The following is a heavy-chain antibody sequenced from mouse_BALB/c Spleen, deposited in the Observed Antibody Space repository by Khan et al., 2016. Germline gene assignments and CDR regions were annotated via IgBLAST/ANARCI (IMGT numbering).Heavy chain of an antibody. CDR3: ANWDWYFDV. CDR1: GFNIKDTY. CDR2: IDPANGTT. V-gene: IGHV14-3*02. D-gene: IGHD4-1*01. J-gene: IGHJ1*01. Sequence: VQLQQSGAELVKPGASVKLSCTASGFNIKDTYMHWVKQRPEQGLEWIGRIDPANGTTKYDPKFQGKATITADTSSNTAYLQLSSLTSEDTAVYYCANWDWYFDVWCAGTTVTVSS.